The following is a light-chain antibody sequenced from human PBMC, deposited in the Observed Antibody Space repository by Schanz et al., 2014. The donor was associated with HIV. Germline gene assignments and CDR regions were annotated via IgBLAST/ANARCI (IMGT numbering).Light chain of an antibody. J-gene: IGKJ2*01. CDR1: QSFSTN. Sequence: ENVMTQSPATLSVSPGERATLTCRASQSFSTNLAWYQQKPGQAPRLLIYGASSRAIGIPDRFSGSGSGTHLPLTLTGPKYEDSEVYYCQQYSDWPPSTFGQGPKLEIK. CDR3: QQYSDWPPST. CDR2: GAS. V-gene: IGKV3D-15*01.